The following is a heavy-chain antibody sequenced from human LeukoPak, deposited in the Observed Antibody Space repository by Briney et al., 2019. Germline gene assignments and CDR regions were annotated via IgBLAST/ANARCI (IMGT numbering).Heavy chain of an antibody. CDR1: GFTFSSYW. J-gene: IGHJ6*02. CDR2: INHNGNVN. D-gene: IGHD3-16*01. V-gene: IGHV3-7*03. Sequence: GGSLRLSCSASGFTFSSYWMNWARQAPGKGLEWVASINHNGNVNYYVDPVKGRFTISRDNAKNSLYLQMSNLRAEDTAVYFCARGGGLDVWGQGATVTVSS. CDR3: ARGGGLDV.